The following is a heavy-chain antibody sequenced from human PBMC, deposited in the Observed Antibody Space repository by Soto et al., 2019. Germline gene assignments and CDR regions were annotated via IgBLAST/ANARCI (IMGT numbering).Heavy chain of an antibody. D-gene: IGHD4-17*01. CDR2: ISAYNGNT. V-gene: IGHV1-18*01. CDR3: AKNRGRVTTSWHFDY. J-gene: IGHJ4*02. CDR1: GYTFTSYG. Sequence: ASVKVSCKASGYTFTSYGISWVRQAPGQGLEWMGWISAYNGNTNYAQKLQGRVTMTTDTSTSTAYMELRSLRSDDTAVYYCAKNRGRVTTSWHFDYWGQGTLVTV.